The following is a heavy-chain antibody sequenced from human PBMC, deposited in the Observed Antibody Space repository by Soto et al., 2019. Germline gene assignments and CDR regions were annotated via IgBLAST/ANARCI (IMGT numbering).Heavy chain of an antibody. D-gene: IGHD2-2*01. CDR3: AKSHCSSTSCRLNDY. CDR2: ISGSGGST. Sequence: PGGSLRLSCAASGFTFSSYAMSWVRQAPGKGLEWVSAISGSGGSTYYADSVKGRFTISRDNSKNTLYLQMNSLRAEDTAVYYCAKSHCSSTSCRLNDYWGQGTLVTVSS. V-gene: IGHV3-23*01. J-gene: IGHJ4*02. CDR1: GFTFSSYA.